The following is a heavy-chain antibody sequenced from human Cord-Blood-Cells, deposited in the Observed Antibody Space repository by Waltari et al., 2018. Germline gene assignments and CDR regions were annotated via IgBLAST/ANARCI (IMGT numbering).Heavy chain of an antibody. Sequence: EVQLVESGGGLVKPGGSLRLSCAASGFTFSSSSLTWVRQAPGKGREWVSSISSSSSYIYYANSVKGRFTISRDNAKNSLYLQMNSLRAEDTAVYYCARVSDAFDIWGQGTMVTVSS. CDR1: GFTFSSSS. CDR2: ISSSSSYI. J-gene: IGHJ3*02. CDR3: ARVSDAFDI. V-gene: IGHV3-21*01.